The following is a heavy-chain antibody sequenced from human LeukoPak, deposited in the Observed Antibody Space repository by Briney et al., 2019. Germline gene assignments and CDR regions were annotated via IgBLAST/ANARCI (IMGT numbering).Heavy chain of an antibody. CDR1: GFTFSSYS. V-gene: IGHV3-21*04. Sequence: PGGSLRLSCAASGFTFSSYSMNWVRRAPGKGLEWVSSISSSSSYIYYADSVKGRFTISRDNSKNTLYLQMNSLRAEDTAVYYCAKDTPARSWGFSYDSSGLVDYWGQGTLVTVSS. CDR3: AKDTPARSWGFSYDSSGLVDY. J-gene: IGHJ4*02. CDR2: ISSSSSYI. D-gene: IGHD3-22*01.